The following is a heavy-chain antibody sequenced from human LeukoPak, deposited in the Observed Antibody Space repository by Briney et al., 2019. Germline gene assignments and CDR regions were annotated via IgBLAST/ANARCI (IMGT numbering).Heavy chain of an antibody. CDR3: VRYKREAEDCTSTVCNSWFDP. D-gene: IGHD2/OR15-2a*01. Sequence: PSGTLSLTCAVSAGSSSSSNWWCGVRQPPGKGLEWIGEIYQSGSTNYNPSLKSRVTISMDKSKNQFSLKLTSVTAADTALYYCVRYKREAEDCTSTVCNSWFDPWGQGTLVTVSS. CDR1: AGSSSSSNW. J-gene: IGHJ5*02. V-gene: IGHV4-4*02. CDR2: IYQSGST.